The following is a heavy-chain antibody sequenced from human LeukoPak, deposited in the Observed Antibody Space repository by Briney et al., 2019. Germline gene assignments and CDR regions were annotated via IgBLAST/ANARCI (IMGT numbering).Heavy chain of an antibody. J-gene: IGHJ6*02. Sequence: PSETLSLTCAVYGGSFSGYYWSWLRQPPGKGLEWIGEINHSGSTNYNPSLKSRVTISVDTSKNQFSLKLSSVTAADTAVYYCARGGTGYCSSTSCYKRYYYYGMDVWGQGTTVTVSS. CDR2: INHSGST. D-gene: IGHD2-2*02. V-gene: IGHV4-34*01. CDR3: ARGGTGYCSSTSCYKRYYYYGMDV. CDR1: GGSFSGYY.